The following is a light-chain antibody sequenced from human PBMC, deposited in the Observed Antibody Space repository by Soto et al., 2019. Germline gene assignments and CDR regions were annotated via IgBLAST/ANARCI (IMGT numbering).Light chain of an antibody. CDR2: GAS. CDR3: QQYHNWPPFT. J-gene: IGKJ5*01. CDR1: QSMSNN. Sequence: EIVMTQSPATLSVSPGERATLSCRASQSMSNNLAWYKQKPGQAPRLLIYGASTMYTGIPDRFSGSGSGTEFTLTISSLQSEDFAIYYCQQYHNWPPFTFGQGTRLEIK. V-gene: IGKV3-15*01.